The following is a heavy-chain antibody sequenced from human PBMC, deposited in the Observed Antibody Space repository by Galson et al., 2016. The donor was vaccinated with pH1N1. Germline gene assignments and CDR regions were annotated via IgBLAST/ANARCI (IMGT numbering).Heavy chain of an antibody. Sequence: SVKVSCKASGGTFSNSAISWVRQAPGQGLEWMGGISPIFGSLNYAQRFQGRVTVSADIFTNTAYMELSRLRSEDTAIYYCATAGPLVREILYYSYAMDVWGQGTTVTVS. J-gene: IGHJ6*02. CDR2: ISPIFGSL. CDR1: GGTFSNSA. V-gene: IGHV1-69*06. D-gene: IGHD3-10*01. CDR3: ATAGPLVREILYYSYAMDV.